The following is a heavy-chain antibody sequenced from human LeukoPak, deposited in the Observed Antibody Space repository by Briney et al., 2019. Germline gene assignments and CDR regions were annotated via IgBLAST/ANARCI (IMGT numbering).Heavy chain of an antibody. Sequence: SETLSLTCTVSGGSISSYYWSWIRQPPGKGLEWIGYIYYSGSTNYNPSLKSRVTISVDTSKNQFSLKLSSVTAADTAVYYCARDTPGDGYNRGDYWGQGTLVTVSS. CDR3: ARDTPGDGYNRGDY. D-gene: IGHD5-24*01. J-gene: IGHJ4*02. CDR1: GGSISSYY. CDR2: IYYSGST. V-gene: IGHV4-59*01.